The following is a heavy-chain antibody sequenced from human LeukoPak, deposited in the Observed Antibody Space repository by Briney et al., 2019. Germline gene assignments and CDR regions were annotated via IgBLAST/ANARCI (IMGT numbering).Heavy chain of an antibody. D-gene: IGHD6-13*01. CDR1: GGSFSGYY. CDR2: INHSGST. CDR3: ARLSSSSWYYPHWYFDL. Sequence: PSETLSLTCAVYGGSFSGYYWSWIRQPPGKGLEWIGEINHSGSTNYNPSLKSRVTISVDTSKNQFSLKLSSVTAADTAVYYCARLSSSSWYYPHWYFDLWGRGTLVTVSS. J-gene: IGHJ2*01. V-gene: IGHV4-34*01.